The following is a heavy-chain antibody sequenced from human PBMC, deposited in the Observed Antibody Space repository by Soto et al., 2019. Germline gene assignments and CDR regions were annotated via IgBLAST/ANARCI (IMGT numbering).Heavy chain of an antibody. J-gene: IGHJ6*03. V-gene: IGHV3-20*04. CDR3: ARGVGNYLYYYYMDV. D-gene: IGHD7-27*01. Sequence: PXXSLRLSCAVSGFTFGDYGMRWVPQGPGKGLEWVSGINWNGGRIGYADSVKGRFTISRDSAKNSLYLQMNSLRAEDTALYYCARGVGNYLYYYYMDVWGKGTTVTVSS. CDR2: INWNGGRI. CDR1: GFTFGDYG.